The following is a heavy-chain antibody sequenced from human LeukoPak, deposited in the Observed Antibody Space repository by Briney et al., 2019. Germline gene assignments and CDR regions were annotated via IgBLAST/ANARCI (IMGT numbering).Heavy chain of an antibody. V-gene: IGHV3-21*01. CDR3: ARSWSSGYWFPATASFDY. CDR2: ITASSTAI. D-gene: IGHD3-22*01. CDR1: GFTFSSYD. Sequence: GGSLRLSCAASGFTFSSYDMHWVRQATGKGLEWVSSITASSTAIYSADSVKGRFTISRDNAKNSLYLQMNSLRAEDTAVYYCARSWSSGYWFPATASFDYWGQGTLVTVSS. J-gene: IGHJ4*02.